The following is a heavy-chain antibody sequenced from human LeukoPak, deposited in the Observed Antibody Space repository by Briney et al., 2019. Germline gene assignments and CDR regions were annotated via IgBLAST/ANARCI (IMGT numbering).Heavy chain of an antibody. Sequence: GGSLRLSCAPSRFTFNNVWMSWVPEVPGEGLEWVATIKHDGSEAYYVASLKGRFTISRDNAQNSLYLQMNSLKTEDTAVYYCARVASRSQPAAFDYWGQGALVTVS. CDR1: RFTFNNVW. V-gene: IGHV3-7*04. CDR2: IKHDGSEA. D-gene: IGHD2-2*01. J-gene: IGHJ4*02. CDR3: ARVASRSQPAAFDY.